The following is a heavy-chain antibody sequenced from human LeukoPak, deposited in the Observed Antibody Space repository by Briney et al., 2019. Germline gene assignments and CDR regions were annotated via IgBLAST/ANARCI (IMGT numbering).Heavy chain of an antibody. V-gene: IGHV1-18*01. J-gene: IGHJ4*02. CDR2: ISAYNGNT. CDR1: GYTFTSYG. CDR3: ARRYCSGSSCYSRSPFDY. D-gene: IGHD2-15*01. Sequence: APVKVSCKASGYTFTSYGISWVRQAPGQGLEWMGWISAYNGNTNYAQKLQGRVTMTTDTSTSTAYMELRSLRSDDTAVYYCARRYCSGSSCYSRSPFDYWGQGTLVTVSS.